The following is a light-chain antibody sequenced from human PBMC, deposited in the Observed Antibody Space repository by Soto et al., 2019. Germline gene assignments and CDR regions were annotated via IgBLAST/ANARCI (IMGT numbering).Light chain of an antibody. J-gene: IGKJ3*01. CDR1: QTISMY. Sequence: DIQMTQTPSSLSASVGDRVTITCRASQTISMYLNWYQQKPGQPPKLLLFAASNLHAGVPPRFSGSGSGTSFSLTIRSLQPEDFATYYCQQSFNLPQTFGPRTKVDI. CDR3: QQSFNLPQT. CDR2: AAS. V-gene: IGKV1-39*01.